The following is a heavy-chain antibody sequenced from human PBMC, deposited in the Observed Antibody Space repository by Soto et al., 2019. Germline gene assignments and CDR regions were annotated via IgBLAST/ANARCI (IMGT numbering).Heavy chain of an antibody. J-gene: IGHJ5*02. CDR3: VAKGGVVYVRILVFYLAS. CDR2: ISHSGDT. V-gene: IGHV4-39*01. D-gene: IGHD3-3*01. CDR1: GDSITSHDFY. Sequence: SETLSLTCTVSGDSITSHDFYWGWIRRPPGQGLEWVGTISHSGDTFYNPPLKSRLTMSLDASKNQFSMRLTSVTAADTPVYFFVAKGGVVYVRILVFYLASWGKGTLVPVSP.